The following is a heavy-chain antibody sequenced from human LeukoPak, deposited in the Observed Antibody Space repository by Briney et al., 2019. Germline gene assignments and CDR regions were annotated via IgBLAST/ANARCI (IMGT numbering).Heavy chain of an antibody. J-gene: IGHJ4*02. D-gene: IGHD3-10*01. CDR3: AREGAPAPTYYYGSGSYYAY. CDR1: GFTFSSYW. Sequence: GGSLRLSCAASGFTFSSYWMSWVRRAPGKGLECVANIKQDGSEKYYVDSVKGRFTISRDNAKNSLYLQMNSLRAEDTAVYYCAREGAPAPTYYYGSGSYYAYWGQGTLVTVSS. V-gene: IGHV3-7*04. CDR2: IKQDGSEK.